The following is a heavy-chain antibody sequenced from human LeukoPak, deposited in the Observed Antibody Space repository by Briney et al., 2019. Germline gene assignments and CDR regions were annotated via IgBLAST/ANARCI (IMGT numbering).Heavy chain of an antibody. CDR1: GYTFTSYA. CDR2: ISAYNGNT. J-gene: IGHJ4*02. D-gene: IGHD6-13*01. V-gene: IGHV1-18*01. CDR3: AREGGSSWYPHFDY. Sequence: ASVKVSCKASGYTFTSYAITWVRQAPGQGLEWMGWISAYNGNTNYAQKFQGRVTMTTDTSTRIVNMELRSLRTDDTAVYYCAREGGSSWYPHFDYWGQGTLVTVSS.